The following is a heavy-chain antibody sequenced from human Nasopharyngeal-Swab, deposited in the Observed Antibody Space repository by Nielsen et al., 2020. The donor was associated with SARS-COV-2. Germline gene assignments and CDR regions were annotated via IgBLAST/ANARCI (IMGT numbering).Heavy chain of an antibody. CDR3: ARDIYGDYPFDY. Sequence: GESLKISCAASGFTFSSYWMSWVRQAPGKGLEWVSVIYSGGSTYYADSVKGRFTISRDNSKNTLYLQMNSLRAEDTAVYYCARDIYGDYPFDYWGQGTLVTVSS. CDR2: IYSGGST. CDR1: GFTFSSYW. D-gene: IGHD4-17*01. J-gene: IGHJ4*02. V-gene: IGHV3-53*01.